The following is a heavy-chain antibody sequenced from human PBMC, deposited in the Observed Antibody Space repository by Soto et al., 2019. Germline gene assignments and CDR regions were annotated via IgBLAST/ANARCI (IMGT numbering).Heavy chain of an antibody. J-gene: IGHJ4*02. CDR3: ARAPRNPTGLFDY. D-gene: IGHD1-1*01. CDR2: IIPIFGTA. CDR1: GGTFSSYA. V-gene: IGHV1-69*06. Sequence: SVKVSCKASGGTFSSYAISWVRQAPGQGLEWMGGIIPIFGTANYAQKFQGRVTITADKSTSTAYMELSSLRSEDTAVYYCARAPRNPTGLFDYWGQGTLVTVSS.